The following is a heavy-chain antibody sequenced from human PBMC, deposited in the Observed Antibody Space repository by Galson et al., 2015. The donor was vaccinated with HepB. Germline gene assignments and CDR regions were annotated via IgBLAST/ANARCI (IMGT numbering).Heavy chain of an antibody. CDR3: VKSKYSSSWYYYYYGMDV. D-gene: IGHD6-13*01. CDR1: GFTFSSYA. V-gene: IGHV3-64D*06. CDR2: ISSNGGST. J-gene: IGHJ6*02. Sequence: SLRLSCAASGFTFSSYAMHWVRQAPGKGLEYVSAISSNGGSTYYADSVKGRFTISRDNSKNTLYLQMSSLRAEDTAVYYCVKSKYSSSWYYYYYGMDVWGQGTTVTVSS.